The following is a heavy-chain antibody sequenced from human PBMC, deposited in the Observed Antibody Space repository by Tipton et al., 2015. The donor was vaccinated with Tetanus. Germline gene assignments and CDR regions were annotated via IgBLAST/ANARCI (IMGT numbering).Heavy chain of an antibody. J-gene: IGHJ4*02. Sequence: TLSLTCTVSGASISSGGYYWTWIRQRPGKGLGWIGDIYSFGSTYYSPSLKSRVTISIDTSKNQYSLQLNSVTAADTAVYYCARDQARGARGWNYFDYWGQGALVTVSS. CDR1: GASISSGGYY. V-gene: IGHV4-31*03. D-gene: IGHD1-26*01. CDR2: IYSFGST. CDR3: ARDQARGARGWNYFDY.